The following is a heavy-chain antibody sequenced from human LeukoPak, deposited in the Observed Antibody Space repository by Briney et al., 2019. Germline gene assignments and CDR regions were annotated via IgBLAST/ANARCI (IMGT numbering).Heavy chain of an antibody. Sequence: SQTLSLTCTVSGGSISSGGYYWSWIRQPAGKGLEWIGRIYTSGSTNYNPSLKSRVTISVDTSKNQFSLKLSSVTAADTAVYYCARAKQSGGFDYWGQGTLVTVSS. CDR1: GGSISSGGYY. CDR3: ARAKQSGGFDY. CDR2: IYTSGST. D-gene: IGHD6-25*01. J-gene: IGHJ4*02. V-gene: IGHV4-61*02.